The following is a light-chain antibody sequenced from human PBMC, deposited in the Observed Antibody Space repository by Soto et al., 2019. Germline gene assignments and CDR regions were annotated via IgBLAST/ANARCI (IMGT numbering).Light chain of an antibody. Sequence: DIQMTQSPSSLSASIGDRVTIACRASQYINTYLNWYQQKPGKAPKLLIYAASSLQSGVPLRFSGSGSGTDFTLIITSLQPEDFATYSCQQSYRAPLTFGGGTKVEIK. CDR3: QQSYRAPLT. CDR1: QYINTY. CDR2: AAS. V-gene: IGKV1-39*01. J-gene: IGKJ4*01.